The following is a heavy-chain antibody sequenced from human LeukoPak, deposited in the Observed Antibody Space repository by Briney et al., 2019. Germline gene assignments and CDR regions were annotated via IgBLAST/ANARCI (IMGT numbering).Heavy chain of an antibody. J-gene: IGHJ4*02. CDR2: ISYDGSNK. D-gene: IGHD3-22*01. CDR1: EFTFSSYA. CDR3: ARDQLTYYYDSSGYWVY. Sequence: GGSLGLSCAASEFTFSSYAMHWVRQAPGKGLEWVAVISYDGSNKYYADSVKGRLTISRDNSKNTLYLQMNSLRAEDTAVYYCARDQLTYYYDSSGYWVYWGQGTLVTVSS. V-gene: IGHV3-30-3*01.